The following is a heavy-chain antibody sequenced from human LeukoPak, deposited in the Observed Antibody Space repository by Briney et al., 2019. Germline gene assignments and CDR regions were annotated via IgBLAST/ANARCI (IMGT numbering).Heavy chain of an antibody. D-gene: IGHD6-13*01. V-gene: IGHV3-7*01. J-gene: IGHJ4*02. CDR2: IKQDGSEK. CDR3: ARDSRLAGTIPEY. CDR1: GFTFSSYW. Sequence: GGSLTLSCAASGFTFSSYWMSWVRQAPGKGLEWVANIKQDGSEKYYVDSVKGRFTISRDNAKNSLYLQMNSLRAEDTAVYYCARDSRLAGTIPEYWGQGTLVTVSS.